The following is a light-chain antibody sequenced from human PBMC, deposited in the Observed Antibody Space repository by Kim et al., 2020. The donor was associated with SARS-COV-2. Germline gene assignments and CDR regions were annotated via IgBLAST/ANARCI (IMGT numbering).Light chain of an antibody. V-gene: IGKV1-33*01. J-gene: IGKJ4*01. Sequence: ASIGDRVTITCRATYDIGTYVNWYQQKPGKAPQLLIYDASNVERGVPPRFSGSGSGTDFTLIIGRLQPEDIGTYYCQQYNSLPVTFGGGTKVDIK. CDR1: YDIGTY. CDR2: DAS. CDR3: QQYNSLPVT.